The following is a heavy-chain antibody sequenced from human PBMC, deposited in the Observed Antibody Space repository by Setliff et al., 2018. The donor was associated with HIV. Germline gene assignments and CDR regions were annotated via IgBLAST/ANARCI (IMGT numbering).Heavy chain of an antibody. V-gene: IGHV1-2*02. J-gene: IGHJ6*02. CDR2: INPNSGGK. Sequence: ASVKVSCKASGYTFTGYYMHWVRQAPGQGLERMGWINPNSGGKTYAQKFQGRVTMTRDTSISTAYMEVSRLRSDDTAVYYCARDHCSSSGCYEYSYYGMDVWGQGTTVTVSS. D-gene: IGHD2-2*01. CDR1: GYTFTGYY. CDR3: ARDHCSSSGCYEYSYYGMDV.